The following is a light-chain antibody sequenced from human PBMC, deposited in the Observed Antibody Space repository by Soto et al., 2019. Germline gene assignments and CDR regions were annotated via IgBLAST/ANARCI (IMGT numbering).Light chain of an antibody. J-gene: IGKJ2*02. CDR3: QQFDSAPCT. V-gene: IGKV1-33*01. CDR1: QDIKNY. CDR2: DAA. Sequence: IQMTQSPSSLSASVGDRITITCQASQDIKNYVIWYQHKPGKAPKLLIYDAASLGTGLSSRFSGSGSGTHCTLAISSLQPEEIATYYCQQFDSAPCTFGQGTKLEIK.